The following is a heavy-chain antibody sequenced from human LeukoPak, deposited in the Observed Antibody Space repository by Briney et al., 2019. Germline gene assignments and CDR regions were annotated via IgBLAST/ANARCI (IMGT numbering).Heavy chain of an antibody. CDR1: GYTFTNFF. D-gene: IGHD4-17*01. Sequence: ASVKVSCRASGYTFTNFFMHWVRQAPGQGLEWMGIINPSSGRTNYGQEFQGRVTMTRDRSTSTVYMELSSLRSEDTAVYYCARDSYVDYVYWGQGTLVAVSS. V-gene: IGHV1-46*01. CDR2: INPSSGRT. CDR3: ARDSYVDYVY. J-gene: IGHJ4*02.